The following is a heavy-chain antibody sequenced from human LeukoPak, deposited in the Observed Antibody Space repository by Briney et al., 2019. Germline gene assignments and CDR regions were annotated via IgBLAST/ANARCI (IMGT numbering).Heavy chain of an antibody. V-gene: IGHV4-34*01. J-gene: IGHJ5*02. CDR3: ARHSTGGYTFPPARVLFFDP. CDR2: INHSGST. D-gene: IGHD2-2*02. CDR1: GGSFSGYY. Sequence: SETPSLTCAVYGGSFSGYYWSWIRQPPGKGLEWIGEINHSGSTNYNPSLKSRVTISVDTSKNQFSLKLSSVTAADTAVYYCARHSTGGYTFPPARVLFFDPWGQGTLVTVSS.